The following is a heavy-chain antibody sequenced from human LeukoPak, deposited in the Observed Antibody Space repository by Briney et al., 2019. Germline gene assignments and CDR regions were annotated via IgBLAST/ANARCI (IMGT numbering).Heavy chain of an antibody. CDR1: GGSISSYY. J-gene: IGHJ4*02. Sequence: PSETLSLTCTVFGGSISSYYWSWIRQPPGKGLEWIGYIYYSGSTNYNPSLKSRVTISVDTSKNQFSLKLSSVTAADTAVYYCARGEWEPFDYWGQGTLVTVSS. D-gene: IGHD1-26*01. CDR2: IYYSGST. V-gene: IGHV4-59*01. CDR3: ARGEWEPFDY.